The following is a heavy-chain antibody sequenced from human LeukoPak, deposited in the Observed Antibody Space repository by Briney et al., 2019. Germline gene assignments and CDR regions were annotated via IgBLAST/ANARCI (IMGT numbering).Heavy chain of an antibody. CDR2: ITSSSSYI. J-gene: IGHJ6*03. CDR3: ARDPYSGSYSAYYYYYMDV. CDR1: GFTFSSYS. D-gene: IGHD1-26*01. Sequence: GGSLRLSCAASGFTFSSYSMNWVRQAPGKGLEWVSSITSSSSYIYYADSVKGRFTISRDNAKNSLYLQMNSLRAEDTAVYYCARDPYSGSYSAYYYYYMDVWGKGTTVTVSS. V-gene: IGHV3-21*01.